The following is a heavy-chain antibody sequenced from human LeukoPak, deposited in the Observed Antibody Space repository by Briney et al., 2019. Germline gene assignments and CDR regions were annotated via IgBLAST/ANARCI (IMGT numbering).Heavy chain of an antibody. V-gene: IGHV4-4*07. CDR2: IYGSGST. Sequence: SETLSLTCTVSGGSIRSYWSWIRQPAGKGLEWIGRIYGSGSTDYNPSLKSRVTMSIDTSKNQFSLNLISVTAADTAVYYCARGRDGYNFLNRGEYYYFDYWGQGTLVTVSS. J-gene: IGHJ4*02. D-gene: IGHD5-24*01. CDR1: GGSIRSY. CDR3: ARGRDGYNFLNRGEYYYFDY.